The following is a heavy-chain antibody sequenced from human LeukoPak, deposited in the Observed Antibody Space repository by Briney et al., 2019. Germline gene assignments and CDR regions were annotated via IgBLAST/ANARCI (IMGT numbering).Heavy chain of an antibody. CDR1: GFTFGDYA. CDR2: IRSKAYGGTT. J-gene: IGHJ4*02. V-gene: IGHV3-49*03. Sequence: GGSLRLSCTASGFTFGDYAMSWFRQAPGKGLEWVGFIRSKAYGGTTEYAASVKGRFTISRDDSKSIAYLQMNSLKTEDTAVYYCTRDGGSGYDSPFFDYWGQGTLVTVSS. D-gene: IGHD5-12*01. CDR3: TRDGGSGYDSPFFDY.